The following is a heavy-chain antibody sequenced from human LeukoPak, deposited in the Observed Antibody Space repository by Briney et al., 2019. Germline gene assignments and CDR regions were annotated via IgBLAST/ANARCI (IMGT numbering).Heavy chain of an antibody. D-gene: IGHD3-10*01. CDR3: ARVVADNLGSYYMDV. V-gene: IGHV4-38-2*02. Sequence: SETLSLTCNVSGYSITSGYYWGWIRQPPGKGLQWIGSFHHSATSYYNPSLKSRVTVSLATSKNQLSLNLTSVTAADRAVYYCARVVADNLGSYYMDVWGKGTTVTVSS. CDR1: GYSITSGYY. J-gene: IGHJ6*03. CDR2: FHHSATS.